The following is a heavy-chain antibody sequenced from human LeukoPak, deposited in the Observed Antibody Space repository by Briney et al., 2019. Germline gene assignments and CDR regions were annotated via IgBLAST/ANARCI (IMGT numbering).Heavy chain of an antibody. CDR3: ARSGRLLYYYYYYMDV. D-gene: IGHD2-15*01. CDR1: GFTFSSYS. J-gene: IGHJ6*03. Sequence: GSLRLSCAASGFTFSSYSMNWIRQPPGKGLEWIGSIYYSGSTYYNPSLKSRVTISVDTSKNQFSLKLSSVTAADTAVYYCARSGRLLYYYYYYMDVWGKGTTVTVSS. V-gene: IGHV4-39*01. CDR2: IYYSGST.